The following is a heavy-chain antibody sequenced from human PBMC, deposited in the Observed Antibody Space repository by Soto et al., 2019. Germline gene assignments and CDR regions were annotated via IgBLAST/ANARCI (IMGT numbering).Heavy chain of an antibody. CDR3: ARGASLGTIKYYYYCMDV. D-gene: IGHD1-1*01. CDR2: LNHSGST. Sequence: QVQLQQWGAGLLKPSETLSLTCAVYGGSFSGYYWSWIRQPPGKGLEWLGELNHSGSTNYNPSLKSRITISVDTSKNQFAVKLSSVSAADTDVYYCARGASLGTIKYYYYCMDVWGKGTTVTVSS. J-gene: IGHJ6*03. CDR1: GGSFSGYY. V-gene: IGHV4-34*01.